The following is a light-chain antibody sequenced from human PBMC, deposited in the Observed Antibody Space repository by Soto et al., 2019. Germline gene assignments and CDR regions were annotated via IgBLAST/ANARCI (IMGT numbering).Light chain of an antibody. J-gene: IGKJ1*01. V-gene: IGKV3-15*01. Sequence: EIVMTQSPATLSVSPGERATLSCRASQSVSSNLAWYQQKPGQAPRLLIYGASTSVTGIPARFSGSGSGTEFTPTISSLQSEDFAVYYCQQYNNWPPWTFGQGTKVEIK. CDR2: GAS. CDR3: QQYNNWPPWT. CDR1: QSVSSN.